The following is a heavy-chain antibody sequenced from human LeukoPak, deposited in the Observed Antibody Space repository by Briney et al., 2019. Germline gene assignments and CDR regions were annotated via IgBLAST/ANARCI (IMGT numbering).Heavy chain of an antibody. V-gene: IGHV4-39*07. D-gene: IGHD2-21*02. Sequence: SETLSLTCTVSGGSISSSGDYWGWIRQPPGEGLEWIGTIYYTGSNQYNPSLKSRLTISVDTSRNQFSLNLSSVTAADTAVYYCARHYCGGDCYSRWYFDLWGRGTLVTVSS. CDR2: IYYTGSN. CDR3: ARHYCGGDCYSRWYFDL. J-gene: IGHJ2*01. CDR1: GGSISSSGDY.